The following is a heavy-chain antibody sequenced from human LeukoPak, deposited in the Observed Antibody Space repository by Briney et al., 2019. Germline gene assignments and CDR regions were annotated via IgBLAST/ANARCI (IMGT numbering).Heavy chain of an antibody. V-gene: IGHV3-53*01. Sequence: PGGSPRLSCAASGVTVSSNYMNWVRQAPGKGLEWVSVIYSGGSTYYADSVKGRFTISRENSKNTLYLQMNSLRAEDTAVYYCARGSYFDYWGQGALVTVSS. J-gene: IGHJ4*02. CDR2: IYSGGST. CDR1: GVTVSSNY. CDR3: ARGSYFDY.